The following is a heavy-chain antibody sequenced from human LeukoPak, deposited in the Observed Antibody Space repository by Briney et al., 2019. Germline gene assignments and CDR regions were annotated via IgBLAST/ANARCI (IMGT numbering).Heavy chain of an antibody. Sequence: PGGAQRLSCAASVFTFRPYSKHGAPQTPRKGLEYVSAIRSNGDSTFYANSVKGRFTVSRDNSKNTLYLQMGSLRPDDMGVYYCARGIKYSSSFWFDPWGQGTLVTVSS. D-gene: IGHD6-13*01. V-gene: IGHV3-64*01. CDR1: VFTFRPYS. J-gene: IGHJ5*02. CDR3: ARGIKYSSSFWFDP. CDR2: IRSNGDST.